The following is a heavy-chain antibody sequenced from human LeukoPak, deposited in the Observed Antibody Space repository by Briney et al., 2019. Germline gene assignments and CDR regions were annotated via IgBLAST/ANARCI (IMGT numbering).Heavy chain of an antibody. CDR1: GYTFTGYY. CDR2: INPNSGGT. J-gene: IGHJ4*02. Sequence: ASVKVSCKASGYTFTGYYMHWVRQAPGQGLEWMGWINPNSGGTNYAQKFQGRVTMTRDTSTSTVYMELSSLRSEDTAVYYCATLEGHYDSSGMPDYWGQGTLVTVSS. D-gene: IGHD3-22*01. CDR3: ATLEGHYDSSGMPDY. V-gene: IGHV1-2*02.